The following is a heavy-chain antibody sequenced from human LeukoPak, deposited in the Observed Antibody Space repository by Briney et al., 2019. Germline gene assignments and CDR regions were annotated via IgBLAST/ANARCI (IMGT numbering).Heavy chain of an antibody. J-gene: IGHJ4*02. CDR3: ARWSGYSYGVDY. CDR1: GGSISNYY. D-gene: IGHD5-18*01. V-gene: IGHV4-59*08. CDR2: IYYSGST. Sequence: PSETLSLTCTVSGGSISNYYWSWIRQPPRKGLEWIGYIYYSGSTSYNPSLKSRVTISVDTSKNQFSLKLSSVTAADTAVYYCARWSGYSYGVDYWGQGTLVTVSS.